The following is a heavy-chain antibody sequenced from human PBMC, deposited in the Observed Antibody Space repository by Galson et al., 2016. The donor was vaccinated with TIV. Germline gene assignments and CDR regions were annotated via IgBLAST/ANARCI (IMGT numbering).Heavy chain of an antibody. J-gene: IGHJ4*02. Sequence: SVKVSCKASGNTFTNHFVHWVRQAPGQGLEWMGIINPSGGSASYAQKFPGRVTVTRDTSTSTVYMEVSSLTSEDTAVYYCARDVGNCNGGTCYFDYWGQGPLVTVPS. D-gene: IGHD2-15*01. CDR1: GNTFTNHF. CDR2: INPSGGSA. CDR3: ARDVGNCNGGTCYFDY. V-gene: IGHV1-46*01.